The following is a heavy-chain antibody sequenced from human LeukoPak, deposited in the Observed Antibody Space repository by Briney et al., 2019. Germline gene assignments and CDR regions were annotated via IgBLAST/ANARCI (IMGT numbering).Heavy chain of an antibody. CDR1: GRSISTGSYY. Sequence: SQTLSLTCTGSGRSISTGSYYWSWIRQPAGKGLEWIGRFYTSGGTNYNPSLKSRVSTSRDTSKNPFSLRLSSVTAADTAVYYCARGIRFLEWLGGNWFDPWGQGTLVTVS. CDR2: FYTSGGT. V-gene: IGHV4-61*02. D-gene: IGHD3-3*01. J-gene: IGHJ5*02. CDR3: ARGIRFLEWLGGNWFDP.